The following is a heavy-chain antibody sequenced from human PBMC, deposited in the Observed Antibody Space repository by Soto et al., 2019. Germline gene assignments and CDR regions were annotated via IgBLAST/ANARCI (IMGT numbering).Heavy chain of an antibody. CDR3: AIDQSCDRNYYEVNDV. V-gene: IGHV1-18*01. CDR2: ISPYNGNT. CDR1: GYPFTSYG. Sequence: GASVKVSCKTSGYPFTSYGIGWVRQAPGQGLEWMAWISPYNGNTYYAQKFQGRVTMTTDTYTNTVFMELRSLRSDDTAVYYCAIDQSCDRNYYEVNDVWGQGNTVT. J-gene: IGHJ6*02.